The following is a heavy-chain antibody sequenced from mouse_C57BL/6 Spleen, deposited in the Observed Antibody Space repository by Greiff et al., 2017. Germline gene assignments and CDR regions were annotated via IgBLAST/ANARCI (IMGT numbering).Heavy chain of an antibody. CDR2: IDPSDSYT. Sequence: VQLQQPGAELVRPGTSVKLSCKASGYTFTSYWMHWVKQRPGQGLEWIGVIDPSDSYTNYNQKFKGKATLTVDTSSSTAYMQLSSLTSEDSAVYYCARGDDYEYYFDYWGQGTTLTVSS. CDR3: ARGDDYEYYFDY. CDR1: GYTFTSYW. D-gene: IGHD2-4*01. V-gene: IGHV1-59*01. J-gene: IGHJ2*01.